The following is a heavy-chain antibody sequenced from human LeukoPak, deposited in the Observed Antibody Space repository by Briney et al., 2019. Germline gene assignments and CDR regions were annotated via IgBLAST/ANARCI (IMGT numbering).Heavy chain of an antibody. Sequence: SETLSLTCTVSGGSINIYYWSWIRQPPGKGLEWIGYIYYSGSTNYNPSLKSRVTISVDKSKNQFSLKLSSVTAADTAVYYCARVRYYYGSGYGVDVWGQGATVTVSS. CDR1: GGSINIYY. J-gene: IGHJ6*02. CDR3: ARVRYYYGSGYGVDV. D-gene: IGHD3-10*01. V-gene: IGHV4-59*01. CDR2: IYYSGST.